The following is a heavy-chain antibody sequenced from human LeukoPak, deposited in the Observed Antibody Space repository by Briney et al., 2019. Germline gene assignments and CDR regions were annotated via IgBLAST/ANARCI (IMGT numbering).Heavy chain of an antibody. D-gene: IGHD3-9*01. V-gene: IGHV3-23*01. J-gene: IGHJ6*03. CDR1: GFTFSDYA. Sequence: GGSLRLSCAASGFTFSDYALGWVRQAPGRGLEWVATLSGSGAGTYYSDSVQGRFTISRDNSKRTLFLQMNSLRAEDTAFYYCAKQRVDGSHQYYYYYMDIWGKGTTVTVSS. CDR2: LSGSGAGT. CDR3: AKQRVDGSHQYYYYYMDI.